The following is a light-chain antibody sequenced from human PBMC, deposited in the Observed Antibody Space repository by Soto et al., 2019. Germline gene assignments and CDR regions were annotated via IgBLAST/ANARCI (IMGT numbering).Light chain of an antibody. Sequence: QSVLTQPASVSGSPGQSITISCTGTSSDVGGYNYVSWYQHHPGKAPKLMIYEVSNQPSGVSNRFSGSKSGNTASLTISGLQAEDEAHYYCSSYTSGSTPVVIGGGTKLTVL. CDR2: EVS. CDR1: SSDVGGYNY. CDR3: SSYTSGSTPVV. V-gene: IGLV2-14*01. J-gene: IGLJ2*01.